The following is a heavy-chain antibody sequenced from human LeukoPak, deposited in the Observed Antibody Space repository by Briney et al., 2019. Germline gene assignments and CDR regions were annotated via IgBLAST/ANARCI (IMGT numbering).Heavy chain of an antibody. D-gene: IGHD6-13*01. J-gene: IGHJ6*02. V-gene: IGHV1-69*01. Sequence: PGGSLRLSCAVSGFTFSSYAISWVRQAPGQGLEWMGGIIPIFGTANYAQKFQGRVTITADESTSTAYMELSSLRSEDTAVYYCARGIAAARRPQGPYYYYGMDVWGQGTTVTVSS. CDR3: ARGIAAARRPQGPYYYYGMDV. CDR1: GFTFSSYA. CDR2: IIPIFGTA.